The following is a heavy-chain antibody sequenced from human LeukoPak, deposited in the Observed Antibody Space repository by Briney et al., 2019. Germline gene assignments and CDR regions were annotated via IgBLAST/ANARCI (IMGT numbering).Heavy chain of an antibody. CDR2: ISYDGSNK. D-gene: IGHD1-26*01. V-gene: IGHV3-30-3*01. CDR3: ARESGSYYVFDC. J-gene: IGHJ4*02. Sequence: GRSLRLSCAASGFTFSSYAMHWVRQAPGKGLEWVAVISYDGSNKYYADSVKGRFTISRDNSKNTLYLQMNSLRAEDTAVYYCARESGSYYVFDCWGQGTLVTVSS. CDR1: GFTFSSYA.